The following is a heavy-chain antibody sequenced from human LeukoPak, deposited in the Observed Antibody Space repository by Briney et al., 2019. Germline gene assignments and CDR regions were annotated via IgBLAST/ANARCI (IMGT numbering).Heavy chain of an antibody. J-gene: IGHJ6*03. V-gene: IGHV1-69*05. Sequence: SVKVSCKASGGTFSSYAISWVRQAPGQGLEWMGRIIPIFGTANYAQKFQGRVTITTDESTSTAYMELSSLRSEDTAVYYCARGGYCSSTSCSSNSYYYYYYYMDVWGKGTTVTVSS. CDR1: GGTFSSYA. CDR3: ARGGYCSSTSCSSNSYYYYYYYMDV. D-gene: IGHD2-2*03. CDR2: IIPIFGTA.